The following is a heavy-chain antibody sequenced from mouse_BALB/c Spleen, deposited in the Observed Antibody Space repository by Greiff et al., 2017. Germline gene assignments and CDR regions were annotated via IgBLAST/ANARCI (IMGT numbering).Heavy chain of an antibody. CDR2: INPSSGYT. V-gene: IGHV1-4*02. J-gene: IGHJ3*01. D-gene: IGHD2-14*01. CDR1: GYTFTSYT. CDR3: ARGENYRSRGFAY. Sequence: QVQLKQSAAELARPGASVKMSCKASGYTFTSYTMHWVKQRPGQGLEWIGYINPSSGYTEYNQKFKDKTTLTADKSSSTAYMQLSSLTSEDSAVYYCARGENYRSRGFAYWGQGTLVTVSA.